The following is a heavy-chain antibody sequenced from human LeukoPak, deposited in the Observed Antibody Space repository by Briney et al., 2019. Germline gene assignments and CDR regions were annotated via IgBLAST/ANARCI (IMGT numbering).Heavy chain of an antibody. Sequence: SETLSLTCTVSGDSVSGHYWSWIRQTPGKGLEWIGYVSYSGGANYNPSLKRRVSMSLDTSKNQFSLKLSSPAAADPAVYYCARAPMAITTSAFPDAFDFWGQGTMVTVSS. V-gene: IGHV4-59*02. CDR3: ARAPMAITTSAFPDAFDF. CDR2: VSYSGGA. D-gene: IGHD5-12*01. CDR1: GDSVSGHY. J-gene: IGHJ3*01.